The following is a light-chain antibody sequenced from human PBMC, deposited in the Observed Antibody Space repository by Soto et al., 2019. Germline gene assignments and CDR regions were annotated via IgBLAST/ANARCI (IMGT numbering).Light chain of an antibody. V-gene: IGKV3-20*01. CDR3: QQYGSSPT. CDR2: GAS. Sequence: EIVLTQSPGTLSLSPGEGATLSCRASQSVSSNNLAWYQQKPGRAPRLLIFGASNRASDIPHRFSGSGSGTDFTLTISRLEPEDFAVYYCQQYGSSPTFGQGTKVEIK. CDR1: QSVSSNN. J-gene: IGKJ1*01.